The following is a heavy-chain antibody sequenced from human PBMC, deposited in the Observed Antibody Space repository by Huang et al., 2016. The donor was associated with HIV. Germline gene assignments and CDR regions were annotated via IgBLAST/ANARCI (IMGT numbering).Heavy chain of an antibody. CDR3: ARGGGIQLWLLGYYYMDV. Sequence: QVQLVQSGAEVKKPGASVKVSCKASGYTFSSFGISWVRQAPGQGLEWVGWISVDNGNTKFAQKFQCRLTMTTDTSTSTAYMELRSLRSDDTAVYYCARGGGIQLWLLGYYYMDVWGNGTTVTVSS. J-gene: IGHJ6*03. CDR1: GYTFSSFG. D-gene: IGHD5-18*01. V-gene: IGHV1-18*01. CDR2: ISVDNGNT.